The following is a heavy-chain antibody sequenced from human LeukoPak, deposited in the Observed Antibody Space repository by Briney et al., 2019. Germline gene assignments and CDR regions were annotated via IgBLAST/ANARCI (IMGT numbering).Heavy chain of an antibody. CDR1: GGSISSYY. CDR2: IYYSGST. CDR3: ARAPLRFLEWSHYYYYYMDV. V-gene: IGHV4-59*01. Sequence: PSETLSLTCTVSGGSISSYYWSWIRQPPGKGLEWIGYIYYSGSTNYNPSLKSRVTISVDTSKNQFSLKLSSVTAADTAVYYCARAPLRFLEWSHYYYYYMDVWGKGTTVTVSS. D-gene: IGHD3-3*01. J-gene: IGHJ6*03.